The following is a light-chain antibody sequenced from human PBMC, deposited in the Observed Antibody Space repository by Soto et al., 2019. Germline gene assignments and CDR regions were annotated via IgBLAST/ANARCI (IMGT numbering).Light chain of an antibody. CDR3: SSYAGSNFYV. CDR2: EVS. Sequence: QSVLTQPPSASGSPGQSVTISCTGTSSDVGGYNYVSWYQQHPGKAPKLMIYEVSKRPSGVPDRFSGSKSGNTASLTVSELQAEDEADYYCSSYAGSNFYVFGTGTKVTVL. CDR1: SSDVGGYNY. J-gene: IGLJ1*01. V-gene: IGLV2-8*01.